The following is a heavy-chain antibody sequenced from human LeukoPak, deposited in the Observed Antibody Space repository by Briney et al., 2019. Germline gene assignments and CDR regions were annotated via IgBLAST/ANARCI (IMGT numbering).Heavy chain of an antibody. V-gene: IGHV3-7*03. CDR2: INQDGTEK. Sequence: GGSLRLSCVASGFTFSNYWMSWVRQAPGKGLDWVANINQDGTEKYYAHSVRGQFTISRDNAKNSVQLQMNNLRAEDTAVYYCAVLEGLSWGQGTLVTVSS. CDR3: AVLEGLS. CDR1: GFTFSNYW. D-gene: IGHD3-3*02. J-gene: IGHJ4*02.